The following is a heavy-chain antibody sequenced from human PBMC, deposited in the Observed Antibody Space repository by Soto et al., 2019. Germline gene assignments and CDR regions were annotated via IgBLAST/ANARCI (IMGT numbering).Heavy chain of an antibody. CDR2: IYSKEGKI. CDR1: GYIFNNYG. V-gene: IGHV1-18*01. D-gene: IGHD3-9*01. J-gene: IGHJ4*02. CDR3: ARDIDFDIDF. Sequence: QVQLVQSGAEVQKPGASVKVSCKTSGYIFNNYGISWVRQAPGQGLEWMGWIYSKEGKINFAQKFQGRVTMNTDTSTSTAYIELRSLRFDDSAVYFCARDIDFDIDFWGQGTLVTVSS.